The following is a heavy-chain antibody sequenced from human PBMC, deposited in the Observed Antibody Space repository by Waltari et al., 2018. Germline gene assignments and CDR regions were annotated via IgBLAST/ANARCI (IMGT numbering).Heavy chain of an antibody. CDR1: GYTLTELS. CDR2: FEPEDGET. Sequence: QVQLVQSGAEVKKPGASVKVSCKVSGYTLTELSMHWVRQAPGKGLEWMGGFEPEDGETSYAQKFQGRVTMTEDTSTDTAYMELSSLRSEDTAVYYCATDRGGLYYYDSSGYSYWGQGTLVTVSS. D-gene: IGHD3-22*01. CDR3: ATDRGGLYYYDSSGYSY. V-gene: IGHV1-24*01. J-gene: IGHJ4*02.